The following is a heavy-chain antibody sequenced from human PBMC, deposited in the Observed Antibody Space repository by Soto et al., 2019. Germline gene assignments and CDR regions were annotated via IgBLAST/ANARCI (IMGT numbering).Heavy chain of an antibody. CDR3: ARDARDYFDY. Sequence: QVQLQESGPGLVEPSQTLSLTCTVSGGSISSGGFYWSWIRQQPGKGLEWLGYIYCGESTYYNPSLKSRISISADTSQNQFSLNLSSVTVADTAVYFCARDARDYFDYWGQGTPVTVSS. J-gene: IGHJ4*02. V-gene: IGHV4-31*03. CDR2: IYCGEST. CDR1: GGSISSGGFY.